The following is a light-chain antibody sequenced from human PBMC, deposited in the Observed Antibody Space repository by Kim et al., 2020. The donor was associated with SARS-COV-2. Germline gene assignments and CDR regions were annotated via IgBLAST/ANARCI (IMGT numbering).Light chain of an antibody. CDR3: QQSNDWPPLT. Sequence: SPGERATLAGRASQTIKNRLVWYQQKPGQAPRLLIYDATTRAPGIPARCIGSGSETDFTLTISSLQSEDFAVYYCQQSNDWPPLTFGQGTKVDIK. CDR1: QTIKNR. V-gene: IGKV3-15*01. CDR2: DAT. J-gene: IGKJ1*01.